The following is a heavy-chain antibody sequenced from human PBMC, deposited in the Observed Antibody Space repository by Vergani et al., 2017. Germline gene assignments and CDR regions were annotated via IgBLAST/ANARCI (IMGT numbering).Heavy chain of an antibody. CDR2: IIPIFGTA. V-gene: IGHV1-69*01. CDR1: GGTFSSYA. D-gene: IGHD6-6*01. CDR3: AMDSSPFYPMDV. J-gene: IGHJ6*04. Sequence: QVQLVQSGAEVKKPGSSVKVSCKASGGTFSSYAISWVRQAPGQGLEWMGGIIPIFGTAHYAQKFPGRVTITADESTSTAYMELSSLRSEDTAVYYCAMDSSPFYPMDVWGKGTTVTVSS.